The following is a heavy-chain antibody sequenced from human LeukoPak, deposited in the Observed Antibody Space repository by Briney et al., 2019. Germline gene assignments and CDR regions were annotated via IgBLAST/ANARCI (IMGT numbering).Heavy chain of an antibody. CDR2: INHSGST. V-gene: IGHV4-34*01. J-gene: IGHJ6*02. D-gene: IGHD3-10*01. Sequence: SETLSLTCAVYGGSFSGYYWSWIRQPPGKGLEWIGEINHSGSTNYNPSLKSRVTISVDTSKNQFSLKLSSVTAADTAVYYCARANYYGSGSYSLGYYYYGMDVWGQGTTVTVSS. CDR3: ARANYYGSGSYSLGYYYYGMDV. CDR1: GGSFSGYY.